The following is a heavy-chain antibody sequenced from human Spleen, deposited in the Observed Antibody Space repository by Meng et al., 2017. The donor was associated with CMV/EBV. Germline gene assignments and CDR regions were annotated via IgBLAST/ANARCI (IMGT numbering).Heavy chain of an antibody. Sequence: ASVKVSCKASGYTFTSYYMHWVRQAPGQGLEWMGIINPSGGSTSYAQKFQGRVTMTRDTSTSTVYMELSSLRSEDTAVYYCARERPMVRGNFPHNYYGMDVWGQGTTVTVSS. V-gene: IGHV1-46*01. CDR2: INPSGGST. J-gene: IGHJ6*02. CDR1: GYTFTSYY. CDR3: ARERPMVRGNFPHNYYGMDV. D-gene: IGHD3-10*01.